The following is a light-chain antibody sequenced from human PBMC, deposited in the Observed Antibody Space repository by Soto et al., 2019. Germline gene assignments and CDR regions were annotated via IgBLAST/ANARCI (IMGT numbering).Light chain of an antibody. CDR3: QQYGSSQT. CDR2: GAS. Sequence: EIVLTQSPGTLSLSPGERATLSCRASQSVFNNHIGWYQQKPGQAPRRLIFGASFRATGIPDRFSGSGSGTDFTLTISRLEPEDFAVYYCQQYGSSQTFGQGTKVDIK. J-gene: IGKJ1*01. CDR1: QSVFNNH. V-gene: IGKV3-20*01.